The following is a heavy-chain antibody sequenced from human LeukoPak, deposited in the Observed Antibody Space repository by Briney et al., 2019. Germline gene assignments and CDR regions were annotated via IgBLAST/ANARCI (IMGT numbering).Heavy chain of an antibody. CDR1: GFTFSSYE. V-gene: IGHV3-48*03. CDR3: ARGGGFVDY. CDR2: INTSGGTI. J-gene: IGHJ4*02. D-gene: IGHD3-10*01. Sequence: GGSLRLSCAASGFTFSSYEMSWVRQAPGKGLECISYINTSGGTIYYADSVKGRFTMSRDNAKNSLYLQMSSLRAEDTAVYYCARGGGFVDYWGQGTLVTVSS.